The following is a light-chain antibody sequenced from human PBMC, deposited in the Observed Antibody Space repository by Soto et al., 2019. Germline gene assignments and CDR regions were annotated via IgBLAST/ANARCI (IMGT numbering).Light chain of an antibody. CDR2: EVS. CDR3: AAWDGSLNVVL. J-gene: IGLJ2*01. V-gene: IGLV2-18*01. CDR1: SSDVGSYNR. Sequence: QSGLTQPPSVSGSPGQSVTISCTGTSSDVGSYNRVSWYQQPPGTAPKLMIYEVSNRPSGVPDRFSGSKSGTSASLAISGLQSDDEADYYCAAWDGSLNVVLFCGGTKVPVL.